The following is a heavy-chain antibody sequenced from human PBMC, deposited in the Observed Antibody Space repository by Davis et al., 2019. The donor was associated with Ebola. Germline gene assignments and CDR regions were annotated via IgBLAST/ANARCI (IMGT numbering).Heavy chain of an antibody. J-gene: IGHJ4*02. CDR1: GGTFSNYA. V-gene: IGHV1-69*13. D-gene: IGHD5-12*01. CDR3: AGLGYSGYQSPDY. CDR2: IIPIFGTA. Sequence: SVKVSCKASGGTFSNYAISWVRQAPGQGLEWMGGIIPIFGTANYAQKFQGRVTITADESTSTAYMELSSLRSEDTAVYYCAGLGYSGYQSPDYWGQGTLVTVSS.